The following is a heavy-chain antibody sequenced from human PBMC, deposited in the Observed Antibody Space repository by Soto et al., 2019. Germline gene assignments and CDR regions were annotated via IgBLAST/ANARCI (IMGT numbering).Heavy chain of an antibody. CDR3: ARRGQTTDYYYYGMDV. CDR1: GFSLTNYW. CDR2: IYPGDSDT. V-gene: IGHV5-51*01. Sequence: GESLKISCKGSGFSLTNYWIGWVRQMPGKGLEWMGLIYPGDSDTRYSRSFQGQVTISADKSINIAYLQWSSLKASDTAMYYCARRGQTTDYYYYGMDVWGQGTTVTVSS. J-gene: IGHJ6*02.